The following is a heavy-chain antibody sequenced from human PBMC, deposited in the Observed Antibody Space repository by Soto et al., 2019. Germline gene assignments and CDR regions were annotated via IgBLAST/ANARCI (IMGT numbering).Heavy chain of an antibody. V-gene: IGHV4-59*08. J-gene: IGHJ4*02. CDR1: GGSISSYY. CDR2: MYNSGST. Sequence: QVQLQESGPGLVKPSETLSLTCTVSGGSISSYYWTWIRQPPGKGLEWIGFMYNSGSTHYNPSLQRRVTLSLDTPKNQFALNLRSVTAADTAVYYCASMGYHYGSGSYPLDYWGQGTLVTVSS. CDR3: ASMGYHYGSGSYPLDY. D-gene: IGHD3-10*01.